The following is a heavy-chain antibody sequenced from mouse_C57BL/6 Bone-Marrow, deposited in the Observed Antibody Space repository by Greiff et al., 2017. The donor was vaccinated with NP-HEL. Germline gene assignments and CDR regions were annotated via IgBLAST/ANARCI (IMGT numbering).Heavy chain of an antibody. CDR2: IDPNSGGT. D-gene: IGHD1-1*01. V-gene: IGHV1-72*01. J-gene: IGHJ4*01. CDR1: GYTFTSYW. Sequence: VQLQQPGAELVKPGASVKLSCKASGYTFTSYWMHWVKQRPGRGLEWIGRIDPNSGGTKYNEKFKSKATLTVDKPSSTAYMQLSSLTSEDSAVYYCARGTTVVATPYYYAMDYLGQGTSVTVSS. CDR3: ARGTTVVATPYYYAMDY.